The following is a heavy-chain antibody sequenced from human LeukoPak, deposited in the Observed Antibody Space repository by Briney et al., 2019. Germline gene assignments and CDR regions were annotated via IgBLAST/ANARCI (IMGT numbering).Heavy chain of an antibody. D-gene: IGHD5-12*01. J-gene: IGHJ3*02. V-gene: IGHV1-69*01. CDR1: GGTFSNYA. Sequence: SVKVSCKASGGTFSNYAISWVRQAPGQGLEWMGGIIPIFGTANYAQKFQGRVTITADESTSTAYMELSSLRSEDTAVYYCARDPGVATRAFDIWGQGTMVTVSS. CDR3: ARDPGVATRAFDI. CDR2: IIPIFGTA.